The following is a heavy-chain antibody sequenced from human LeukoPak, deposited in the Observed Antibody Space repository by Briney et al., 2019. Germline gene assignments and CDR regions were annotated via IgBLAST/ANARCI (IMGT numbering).Heavy chain of an antibody. D-gene: IGHD6-13*01. J-gene: IGHJ4*02. CDR2: IDPSSSSI. Sequence: GGSLRLSCAASGFTFSSYGMHWVRQAPGKGLEWVSYIDPSSSSIYYADTVKGRFTISRDNAKRSLHLQMNSLRDEDTAVYYCARAAYNSSPDYWGQGTLVTVSS. V-gene: IGHV3-48*02. CDR3: ARAAYNSSPDY. CDR1: GFTFSSYG.